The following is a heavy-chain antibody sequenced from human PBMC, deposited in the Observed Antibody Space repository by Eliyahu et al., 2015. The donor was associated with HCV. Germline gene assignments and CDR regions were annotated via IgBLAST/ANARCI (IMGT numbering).Heavy chain of an antibody. Sequence: QVQLQESGPGLVXPSETLSXTXXVSGGPXXTYYWSWIRQSPGKGLEWIGYIHYSGSTNYNPSLKSRVTISVDTSKNQFSLKLSSVTAADTAVYYCASGGGGIAVAGTGXWFDPWGQGTLVTVSS. CDR3: ASGGGGIAVAGTGXWFDP. D-gene: IGHD6-19*01. V-gene: IGHV4-59*12. J-gene: IGHJ5*02. CDR2: IHYSGST. CDR1: GGPXXTYY.